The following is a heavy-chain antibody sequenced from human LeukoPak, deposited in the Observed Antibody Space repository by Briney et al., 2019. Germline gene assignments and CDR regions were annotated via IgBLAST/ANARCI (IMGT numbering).Heavy chain of an antibody. D-gene: IGHD3-16*01. J-gene: IGHJ4*02. V-gene: IGHV3-7*03. CDR3: ARDRLDGGVDY. Sequence: GGSLRLSCEVSGFIFSSYWMSWVRQAPGKGLEWVGNINQEGSERNHGDSVKGRFTISRDNAKNSLYLQMNSLRAEDTALYHCARDRLDGGVDYWGQGTLVTVSS. CDR2: INQEGSER. CDR1: GFIFSSYW.